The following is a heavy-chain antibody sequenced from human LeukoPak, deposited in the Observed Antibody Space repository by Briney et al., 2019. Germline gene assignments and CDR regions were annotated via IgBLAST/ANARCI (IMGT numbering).Heavy chain of an antibody. CDR3: AKLSGTYGTTSRVLNF. J-gene: IGHJ4*02. CDR1: GFTFSDSA. CDR2: ISGAGGDT. D-gene: IGHD1-1*01. V-gene: IGHV3-23*01. Sequence: GGSLRLSCAASGFTFSDSAMTWVRQAPGKGLEWVSAISGAGGDTYYADSVKGRFTISRDNSKNTVYRQINSLRAEDTALYYCAKLSGTYGTTSRVLNFWGQGTLVTVSS.